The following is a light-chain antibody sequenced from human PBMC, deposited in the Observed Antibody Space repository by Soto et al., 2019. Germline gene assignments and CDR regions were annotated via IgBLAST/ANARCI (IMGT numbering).Light chain of an antibody. Sequence: EIVMTQSPPSLTVTPGEPASISCRSSQRLLHSNGNTFLDWYLQKPGQSPQLLIYLGSNRASGVPDRVSGCEAGTDFTLKISRVEAEDAGVYYCMQALETPYTFGQGTKLEIK. CDR3: MQALETPYT. CDR1: QRLLHSNGNTF. CDR2: LGS. V-gene: IGKV2-28*01. J-gene: IGKJ2*01.